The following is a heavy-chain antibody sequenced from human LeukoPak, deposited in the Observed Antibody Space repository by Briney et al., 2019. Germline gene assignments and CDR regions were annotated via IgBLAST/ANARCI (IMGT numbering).Heavy chain of an antibody. Sequence: GASVKISCKASGYTFTSYGISWVRQAPGQGLEWMGWISAYNGNTNYAQKLQGRVTMTADTSTSTAYMELRSLSSDDTAVYYCARIQLPGAFDIWGQGTMVTVSS. CDR2: ISAYNGNT. V-gene: IGHV1-18*01. CDR1: GYTFTSYG. D-gene: IGHD1-1*01. CDR3: ARIQLPGAFDI. J-gene: IGHJ3*02.